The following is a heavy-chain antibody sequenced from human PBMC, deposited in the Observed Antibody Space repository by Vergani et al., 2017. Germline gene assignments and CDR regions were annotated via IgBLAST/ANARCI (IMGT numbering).Heavy chain of an antibody. V-gene: IGHV3-30*18. CDR2: ISYDGSNK. D-gene: IGHD6-19*01. CDR1: GFTFSSYG. Sequence: QVQLVESGGGVVQPGRSLRLSCAASGFTFSSYGMHWVRQAPGKGLEWVAVISYDGSNKYYADSVKGRFTISRDNSKNTLYLQMNSLRAEDTAVYYCAKDPGCCGGCYSGWFDPWGQGTLVTVSS. J-gene: IGHJ5*02. CDR3: AKDPGCCGGCYSGWFDP.